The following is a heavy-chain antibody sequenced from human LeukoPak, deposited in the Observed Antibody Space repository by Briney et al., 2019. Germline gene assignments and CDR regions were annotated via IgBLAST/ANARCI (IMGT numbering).Heavy chain of an antibody. CDR3: AIVMDDYGDRDY. J-gene: IGHJ4*02. CDR2: IIPIFGTA. Sequence: ASVKVSCKASGGTFSSYAISWVRQAPGQGLEWMGGIIPIFGTANYAQKFQGRVTITADESTSTAYMELSSLRSEDTAVYYCAIVMDDYGDRDYWGQGTLVTVSS. D-gene: IGHD4-17*01. V-gene: IGHV1-69*13. CDR1: GGTFSSYA.